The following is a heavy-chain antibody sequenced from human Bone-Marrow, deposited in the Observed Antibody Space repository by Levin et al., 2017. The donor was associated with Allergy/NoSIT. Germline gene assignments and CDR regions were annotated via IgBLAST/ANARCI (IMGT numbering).Heavy chain of an antibody. V-gene: IGHV3-69-1*01. CDR2: LNSGSTI. CDR1: GFTFSDYY. CDR3: ARGGAVVPAAMGV. J-gene: IGHJ6*02. D-gene: IGHD2-2*01. Sequence: PGGSLRLSCEASGFTFSDYYMNWVRQAPGKGLEWVSYLNSGSTIYYADSVKGRFTISRDNAKNSLYLQMNSLRAEDTAVYYCARGGAVVPAAMGVWGQGTTVTVSS.